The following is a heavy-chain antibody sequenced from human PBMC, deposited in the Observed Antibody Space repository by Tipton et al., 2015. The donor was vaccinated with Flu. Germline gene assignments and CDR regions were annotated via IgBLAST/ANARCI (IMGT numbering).Heavy chain of an antibody. J-gene: IGHJ5*02. V-gene: IGHV4-59*01. CDR1: GGFIDTYY. CDR2: VFHSGIA. Sequence: TLSLTCTLSGGFIDTYYWTWIRQPPGRGLEWIGYVFHSGIANYNSSLKSRATISVDPSNNQFSLNLASVTTADTAVYYCARVSVTAAGWFAPWGQGVLVTVSS. D-gene: IGHD1-14*01. CDR3: ARVSVTAAGWFAP.